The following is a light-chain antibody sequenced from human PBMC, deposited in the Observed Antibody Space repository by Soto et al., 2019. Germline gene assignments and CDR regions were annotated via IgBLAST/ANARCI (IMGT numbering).Light chain of an antibody. CDR3: NSYRTVSTYV. Sequence: QSALTQPASVSGSPGQSITIACTGTSSDIGGYNFVSWYQQHPGKAPKLLIDDVGNRPSGVSNRFSGSKSGNTASLTISGLQAEDEAHYYCNSYRTVSTYVFGTGTKLTVL. CDR1: SSDIGGYNF. CDR2: DVG. J-gene: IGLJ1*01. V-gene: IGLV2-14*01.